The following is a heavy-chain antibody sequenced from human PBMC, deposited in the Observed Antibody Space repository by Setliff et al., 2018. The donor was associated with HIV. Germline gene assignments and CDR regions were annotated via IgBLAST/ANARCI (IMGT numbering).Heavy chain of an antibody. D-gene: IGHD6-19*01. J-gene: IGHJ6*02. CDR1: GFTFSSYE. V-gene: IGHV3-48*03. Sequence: GGSLRLSCAASGFTFSSYEMNWFRQAPGKGLEWVSYISSSGSITYYADSVKGRFTISRDNAKNSLYLQMNSLRDEDTAVYYCASGGWSTYYYYGMDVWGQGTTVTVSS. CDR3: ASGGWSTYYYYGMDV. CDR2: ISSSGSIT.